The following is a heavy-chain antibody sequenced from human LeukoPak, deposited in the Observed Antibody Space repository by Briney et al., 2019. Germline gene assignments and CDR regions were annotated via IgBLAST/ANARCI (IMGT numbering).Heavy chain of an antibody. J-gene: IGHJ4*02. CDR3: AKFENYYDSSGSDSYYFDY. V-gene: IGHV3-23*01. CDR2: ISGSGGST. CDR1: GFTFSSYA. Sequence: GGSLRLSCAASGFTFSSYAMSWVRQAPGKGLEWVSAISGSGGSTYYADSVKGRFTISRDNSKNTLYLQMNSLRAEDAAVYYCAKFENYYDSSGSDSYYFDYWGQGTLVIVSS. D-gene: IGHD3-22*01.